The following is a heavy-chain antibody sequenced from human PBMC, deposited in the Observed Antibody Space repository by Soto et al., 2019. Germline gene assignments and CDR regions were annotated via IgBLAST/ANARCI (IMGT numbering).Heavy chain of an antibody. CDR1: GFTFSSYW. Sequence: PGGSLRLSCAASGFTFSSYWMSWVRQAPGKGLEWAANIKQDGSEKYYVYSVKGRFTISRDNAKNSLYLQMNSLRAEDTAVYYCARMSGSKILTGYYALGAGRWFDPWGQGTLVTVSS. V-gene: IGHV3-7*01. J-gene: IGHJ5*02. CDR2: IKQDGSEK. D-gene: IGHD3-9*01. CDR3: ARMSGSKILTGYYALGAGRWFDP.